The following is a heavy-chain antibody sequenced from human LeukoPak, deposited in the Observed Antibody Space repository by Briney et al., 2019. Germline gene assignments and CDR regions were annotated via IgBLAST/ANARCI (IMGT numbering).Heavy chain of an antibody. CDR3: ARRLGSDYGGNNWFDP. V-gene: IGHV3-66*01. D-gene: IGHD4/OR15-4a*01. CDR1: GFSVSNNY. CDR2: IYSGGAT. J-gene: IGHJ5*02. Sequence: PGGSLRLSCTASGFSVSNNYMYWVRQAPGKGFEWVSVIYSGGATHYADSVKDRFSTSRDNSKNTLYLQMNSLRAEDTAVYFCARRLGSDYGGNNWFDPWGQGTLVTVSS.